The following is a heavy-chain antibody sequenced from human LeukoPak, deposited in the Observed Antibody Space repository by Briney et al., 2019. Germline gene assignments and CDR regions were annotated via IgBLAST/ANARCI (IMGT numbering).Heavy chain of an antibody. CDR3: ARESVLRYFDWLFLFDY. Sequence: PSETLSLTCTASGGSISSYYWSWIRQPAGKGLEWIGRIYTSGSTNYNPSLKSRVTMSVDTSKNQFSLKLSSVTAADTAVYYCARESVLRYFDWLFLFDYWGQGTLVTVSS. CDR1: GGSISSYY. J-gene: IGHJ4*02. CDR2: IYTSGST. D-gene: IGHD3-9*01. V-gene: IGHV4-4*07.